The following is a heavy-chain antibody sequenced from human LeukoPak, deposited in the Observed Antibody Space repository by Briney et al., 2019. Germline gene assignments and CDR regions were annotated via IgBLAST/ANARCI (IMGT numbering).Heavy chain of an antibody. CDR1: GFTFSGFW. Sequence: GGSLRLSCAASGFTFSGFWMSWVRQAPGKGLEWVANIKQGGSENYYVDSVKGRSIISRDNARNSLYLQMNSLRAEDTAMYYCTREDYGVDSWGQGTLVTVAS. CDR2: IKQGGSEN. CDR3: TREDYGVDS. D-gene: IGHD3-16*01. J-gene: IGHJ4*02. V-gene: IGHV3-7*01.